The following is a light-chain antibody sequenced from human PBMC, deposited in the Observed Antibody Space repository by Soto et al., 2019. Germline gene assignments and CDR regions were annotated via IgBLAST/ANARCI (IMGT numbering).Light chain of an antibody. CDR2: GAS. V-gene: IGKV3-20*01. CDR1: QSVSSSY. Sequence: EIVLTPSPGTLSLSSGERATLSCRASQSVSSSYLAWYQQKPGQAPRLLIYGASSRATGIPDRFSGSGSGTDFTLTISRLEPEDFAVYYCQQYGSSITFGQGTRLEIK. J-gene: IGKJ5*01. CDR3: QQYGSSIT.